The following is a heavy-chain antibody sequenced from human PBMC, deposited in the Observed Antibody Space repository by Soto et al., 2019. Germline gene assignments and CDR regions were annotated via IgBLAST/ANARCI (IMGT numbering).Heavy chain of an antibody. J-gene: IGHJ4*02. CDR3: ARDKAVVAAGVRYYFDY. CDR1: GYTFTSYA. CDR2: INAGNGNT. V-gene: IGHV1-3*01. D-gene: IGHD2-15*01. Sequence: QVQLVQSGAEVKKPGASVKVSCKASGYTFTSYAMHWVRQAPGQRLEWMGWINAGNGNTKYSQKFQGRVTITRDTSASTAYMELSSLRSEDTAVYYCARDKAVVAAGVRYYFDYWGQGTLVTVSS.